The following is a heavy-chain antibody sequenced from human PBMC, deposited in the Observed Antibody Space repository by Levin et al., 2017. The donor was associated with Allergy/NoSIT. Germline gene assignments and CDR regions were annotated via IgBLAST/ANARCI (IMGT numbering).Heavy chain of an antibody. CDR1: GGSFSGYY. Sequence: PGGSLRLSCAVYGGSFSGYYWSWIRQPPGKGLEWIGEINHSGSTNYNPSLKSRVTISVDTSKNQFSLKLSSVTAADTAVYYCARGSFVVVPAAMGYYYYYYMDVWGKGTTVTVSS. J-gene: IGHJ6*03. V-gene: IGHV4-34*01. D-gene: IGHD2-2*01. CDR3: ARGSFVVVPAAMGYYYYYYMDV. CDR2: INHSGST.